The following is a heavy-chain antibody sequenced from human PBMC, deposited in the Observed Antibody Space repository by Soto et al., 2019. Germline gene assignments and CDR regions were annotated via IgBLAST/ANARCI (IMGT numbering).Heavy chain of an antibody. Sequence: EVQLVESGGGLVQPGGSLRLSCAASGFTLSTYWMHWVRQVPGKGLVWVSRISSGGTYTNYADSVKGRFTISRDSARNTLFLQMNYLTGDDTAVYYCARTFVDGMAGFGPWGQGTLVTVSS. D-gene: IGHD2-15*01. CDR2: ISSGGTYT. CDR3: ARTFVDGMAGFGP. J-gene: IGHJ5*02. V-gene: IGHV3-74*01. CDR1: GFTLSTYW.